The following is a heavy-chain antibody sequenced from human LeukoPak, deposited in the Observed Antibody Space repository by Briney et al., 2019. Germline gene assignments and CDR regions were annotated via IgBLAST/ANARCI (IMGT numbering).Heavy chain of an antibody. CDR1: GGSISSSSYY. Sequence: SETLSLTCTVSGGSISSSSYYWGWIRQPPGKGLERIGSIYYSGSTYYNPSLKSRVTISVDTSKNQFSLKLSSVTAADAAVYYCARHIPTYYDILTGYYPDYWGQGTLVTVSS. CDR2: IYYSGST. J-gene: IGHJ4*02. D-gene: IGHD3-9*01. V-gene: IGHV4-39*01. CDR3: ARHIPTYYDILTGYYPDY.